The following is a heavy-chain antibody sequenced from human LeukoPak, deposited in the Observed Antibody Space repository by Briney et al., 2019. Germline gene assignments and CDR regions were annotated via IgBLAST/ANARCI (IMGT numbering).Heavy chain of an antibody. D-gene: IGHD3-16*01. CDR3: ARDGGEGDKSAFDI. V-gene: IGHV3-72*01. Sequence: GGSLRLSCAASGVTLSDHHVDWVRQAPGKGLEWIGRTRDKARSYRTQYAASVDGRFSISRDDSKNAVYLQMNSLKTEGTAVYYCARDGGEGDKSAFDIWGQGTAVTVSS. J-gene: IGHJ3*02. CDR2: TRDKARSYRT. CDR1: GVTLSDHH.